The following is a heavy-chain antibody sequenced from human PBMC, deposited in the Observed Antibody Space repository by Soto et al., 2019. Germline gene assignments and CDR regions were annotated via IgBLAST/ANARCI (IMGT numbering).Heavy chain of an antibody. J-gene: IGHJ4*02. V-gene: IGHV3-30*03. CDR1: GFPFTTYG. CDR3: VGGQYYFVY. Sequence: QVQLVESGGGVVQPGRSLRLSCAASGFPFTTYGMHWVLEGPGKGLEWVAVISYDGSNRYYADSVKGRFTISRDNSKNTLYLQMNDLRPEDTALHYCVGGQYYFVYRGQGTLVTVSS. CDR2: ISYDGSNR. D-gene: IGHD3-10*01.